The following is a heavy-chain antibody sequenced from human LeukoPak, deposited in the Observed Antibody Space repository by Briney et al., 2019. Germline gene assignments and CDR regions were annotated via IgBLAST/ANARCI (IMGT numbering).Heavy chain of an antibody. CDR1: GGSFSGYY. J-gene: IGHJ5*02. D-gene: IGHD2-15*01. Sequence: SETLSLTCAVYGGSFSGYYWSWIRQPPGKGLEWIGYIYYSGSTNYNPSLKSRVTISVDTSKNQFSLKLSSVTAADTAVYYCARRNCSGGSCYLSPSSWWFDPWGQGTLVTVSS. V-gene: IGHV4-59*01. CDR3: ARRNCSGGSCYLSPSSWWFDP. CDR2: IYYSGST.